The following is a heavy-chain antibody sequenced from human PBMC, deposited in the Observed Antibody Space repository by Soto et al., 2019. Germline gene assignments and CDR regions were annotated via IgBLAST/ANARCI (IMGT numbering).Heavy chain of an antibody. J-gene: IGHJ4*02. CDR1: GFTFSSYA. D-gene: IGHD1-26*01. CDR2: ISYDGSDK. CDR3: AREYPDRWELSGGCDC. V-gene: IGHV3-30-3*01. Sequence: QVQLVESGGGVVQPGRSLRLSCAASGFTFSSYAMHWVRQAPGKGLEWVAVISYDGSDKYYADSVKGRFTISRDNSKNTLYLQMSSLRAEDTAVYYCAREYPDRWELSGGCDCWGQGTLVTVSS.